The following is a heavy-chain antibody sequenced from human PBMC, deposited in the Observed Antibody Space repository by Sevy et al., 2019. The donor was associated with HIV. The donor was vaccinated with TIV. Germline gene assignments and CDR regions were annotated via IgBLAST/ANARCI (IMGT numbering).Heavy chain of an antibody. V-gene: IGHV3-74*01. J-gene: IGHJ4*02. CDR3: ARGSGVAFDY. CDR1: GFPFSSHW. CDR2: INSDDTSI. Sequence: GGSLRLSCAVSGFPFSSHWMHWVRQGPGQGLVWVSGINSDDTSIPYADSVKGRFTISRDNVKNTLYLQMSSLRAEDTALYYCARGSGVAFDYWGQGTLVTVSS. D-gene: IGHD3-10*01.